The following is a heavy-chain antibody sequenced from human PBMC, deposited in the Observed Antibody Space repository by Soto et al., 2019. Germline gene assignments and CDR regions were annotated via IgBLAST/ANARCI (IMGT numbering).Heavy chain of an antibody. CDR1: GYTFTSYG. J-gene: IGHJ6*02. D-gene: IGHD3-10*01. CDR3: ARDLGYGSGSYFRGYYYYYGMDV. V-gene: IGHV1-18*01. Sequence: QVQLVQSGAEVKKPGASVKVSCKASGYTFTSYGISWVRQAPGQGLEWMGWISAYNGNTNYAQKLQGRVTMTTDTTTSTAYMELRSLRSDDTAVYYCARDLGYGSGSYFRGYYYYYGMDVWGQGTTVTVSS. CDR2: ISAYNGNT.